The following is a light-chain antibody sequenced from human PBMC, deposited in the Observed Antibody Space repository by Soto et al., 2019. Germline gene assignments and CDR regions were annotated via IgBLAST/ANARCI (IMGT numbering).Light chain of an antibody. CDR2: EAS. J-gene: IGKJ5*01. CDR3: QQTHAVPLT. V-gene: IGKV1-5*03. Sequence: DIQMTQSPSTLSASLGDRVTITCRASQSISTWLAWYQQKSGKAPKLLIYEASSLGSGVPSRFSGSGYGTDFTLTINNLHPEDSATYYCQQTHAVPLTFGQGTRLEI. CDR1: QSISTW.